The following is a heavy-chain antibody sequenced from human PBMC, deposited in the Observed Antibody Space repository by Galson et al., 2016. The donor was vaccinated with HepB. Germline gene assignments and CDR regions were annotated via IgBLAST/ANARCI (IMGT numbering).Heavy chain of an antibody. Sequence: SLRLSCAASGFTFSTYTLNWVRQAPGKGLEWVSSIKNSNSDVYYEDSVKGRFPISRDNAENSLYLQMDSLTAEDTAMYYCARARIAALGSGAFAMWGQGTMVTVSS. D-gene: IGHD6-13*01. CDR1: GFTFSTYT. J-gene: IGHJ3*02. V-gene: IGHV3-21*01. CDR2: IKNSNSDV. CDR3: ARARIAALGSGAFAM.